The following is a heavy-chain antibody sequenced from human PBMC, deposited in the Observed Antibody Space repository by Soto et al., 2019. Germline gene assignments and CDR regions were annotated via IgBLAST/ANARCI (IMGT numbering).Heavy chain of an antibody. V-gene: IGHV3-64D*08. J-gene: IGHJ4*02. CDR1: GFTFSSYA. Sequence: GGSLRLSCSASGFTFSSYAMHWVRQAPGKGLEYVLAISSNGGSTYYADSVKGRFTISRDNSKNTLYLQMSSLRAEDTAVYYCVKSISQHAYCGGDCYFDYWGQGTLVTVSS. CDR3: VKSISQHAYCGGDCYFDY. CDR2: ISSNGGST. D-gene: IGHD2-21*02.